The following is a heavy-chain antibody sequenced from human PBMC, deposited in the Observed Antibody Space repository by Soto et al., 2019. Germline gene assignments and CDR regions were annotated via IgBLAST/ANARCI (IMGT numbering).Heavy chain of an antibody. D-gene: IGHD5-12*01. CDR3: SREGVAPYYHYRMDV. V-gene: IGHV1-18*01. CDR1: GSTFTRSG. J-gene: IGHJ6*01. Sequence: SVKVPSKASGSTFTRSGISWVRQPPGQGLEWMGWIRTYNGDTKYEKQFHGRVTMTPSTPASKVYMVRRSLSSEDRAVYDYSREGVAPYYHYRMDVRGQGTPVTVSS. CDR2: IRTYNGDT.